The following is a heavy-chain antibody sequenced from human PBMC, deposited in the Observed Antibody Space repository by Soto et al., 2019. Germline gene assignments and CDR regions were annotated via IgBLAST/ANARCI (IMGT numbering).Heavy chain of an antibody. Sequence: GGSLRLSCAASGFTFSSYAMSWVRQAPGKGLEWVSTIGGSGGRTYYADSVKGRFTISRDNSKNTLYLQMNSLRAEDTAVYYCAKTKYNSGWPNWFDPWGQGTLVTVSS. CDR2: IGGSGGRT. J-gene: IGHJ5*02. V-gene: IGHV3-23*01. CDR1: GFTFSSYA. D-gene: IGHD6-19*01. CDR3: AKTKYNSGWPNWFDP.